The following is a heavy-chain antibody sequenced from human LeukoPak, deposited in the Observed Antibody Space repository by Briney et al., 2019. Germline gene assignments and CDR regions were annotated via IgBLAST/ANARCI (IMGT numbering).Heavy chain of an antibody. D-gene: IGHD4-17*01. J-gene: IGHJ5*02. V-gene: IGHV3-66*01. Sequence: PGGSLRLSCAVSVFTVSSNYMSRVRQAPGKGLEWVSVFYGGDDTYYADSVKGRFTISRDNSKNTLYLQMNSLRAEDTAMYYCARDYSDHGWCFDLWRQGTLVTVSS. CDR2: FYGGDDT. CDR3: ARDYSDHGWCFDL. CDR1: VFTVSSNY.